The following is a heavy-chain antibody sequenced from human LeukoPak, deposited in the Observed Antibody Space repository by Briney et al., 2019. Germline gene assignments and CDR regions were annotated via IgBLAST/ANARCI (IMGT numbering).Heavy chain of an antibody. J-gene: IGHJ4*02. V-gene: IGHV1-8*03. CDR2: MNPNRDNT. Sequence: ASVKVSCKASGYTFTGYYMLWVRQPTGQGLVWMGWMNPNRDNTSYAQKFQGRVTITRNTSISTAYMELSSLRSEDTAVYYCARDSSSSSGEFGYWGEGTLVTVSS. D-gene: IGHD6-6*01. CDR3: ARDSSSSSGEFGY. CDR1: GYTFTGYY.